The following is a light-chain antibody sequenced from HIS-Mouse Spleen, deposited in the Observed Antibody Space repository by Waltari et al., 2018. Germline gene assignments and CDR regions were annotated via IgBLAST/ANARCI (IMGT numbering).Light chain of an antibody. Sequence: DIQMTQSPSSLSASVGDRVTITCQASQDISNYLNLYQQKPGKAPKLLIYDASNLETGVPSRFSGSGSGTDFTFTISSLQPEDIATYYCQQYDNLHTFGQGTRLEIK. CDR3: QQYDNLHT. V-gene: IGKV1-33*01. CDR1: QDISNY. CDR2: DAS. J-gene: IGKJ5*01.